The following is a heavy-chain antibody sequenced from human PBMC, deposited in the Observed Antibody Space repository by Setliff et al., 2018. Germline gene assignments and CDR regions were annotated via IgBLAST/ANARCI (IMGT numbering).Heavy chain of an antibody. V-gene: IGHV1-3*01. J-gene: IGHJ4*02. CDR2: INAGNGNT. CDR3: ANAEVVVAP. D-gene: IGHD2-15*01. CDR1: GYSFAKYA. Sequence: PSVKVSCKASGYSFAKYALHWVRQAPGQRLEWMGWINAGNGNTKCSQNFQGRVTITRDTSASTAYVELSSLRSEDTAVYYCANAEVVVAPWGQGTLVTVSS.